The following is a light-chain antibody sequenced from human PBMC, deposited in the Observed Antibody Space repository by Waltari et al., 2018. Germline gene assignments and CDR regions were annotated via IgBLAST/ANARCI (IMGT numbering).Light chain of an antibody. Sequence: EIVLTQSPATLSLSPGERATLSCGASQSVSSYLAWYQQKPGQAPRLLIYDASNRATGIPVMFSGSGSGTDFTLTISSLEPEDSAVYYCQQSRNWPLTFGGGTKVEIK. V-gene: IGKV3-11*01. CDR1: QSVSSY. CDR2: DAS. J-gene: IGKJ4*01. CDR3: QQSRNWPLT.